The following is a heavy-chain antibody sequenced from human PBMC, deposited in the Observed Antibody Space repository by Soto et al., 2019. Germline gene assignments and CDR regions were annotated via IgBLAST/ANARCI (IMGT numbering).Heavy chain of an antibody. V-gene: IGHV3-33*01. Sequence: LRLSCAASGFTFSGFGMHWVRQAPGKGLEWVAIGSDKYYADSVRGRFTISRDNSKNTLSLQMNSLRAEDTAVYHCAFGNLSYYFDYWGQGTPVTVSS. CDR3: AFGNLSYYFDY. CDR1: GFTFSGFG. J-gene: IGHJ4*02. CDR2: GSDK. D-gene: IGHD3-16*01.